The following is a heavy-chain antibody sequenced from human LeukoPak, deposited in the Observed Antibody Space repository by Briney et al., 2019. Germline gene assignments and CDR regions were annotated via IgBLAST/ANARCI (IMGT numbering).Heavy chain of an antibody. J-gene: IGHJ3*02. Sequence: GGSLRLSCAASGFTFSTYWINWVRQAPGKGLEWVANINQDGRENYYVDSVKGRFTISRDNAKNSLYLQMNSLRAEDTAVYYCLTIVETTIDAFDIWGQGTMVTVSS. D-gene: IGHD1-26*01. CDR1: GFTFSTYW. V-gene: IGHV3-7*01. CDR3: LTIVETTIDAFDI. CDR2: INQDGREN.